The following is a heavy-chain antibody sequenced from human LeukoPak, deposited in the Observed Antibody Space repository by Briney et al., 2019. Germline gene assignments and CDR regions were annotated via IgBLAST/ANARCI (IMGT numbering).Heavy chain of an antibody. D-gene: IGHD5-24*01. Sequence: GGSLKLFCGDSGFTYRSQCMHGARHRSGKGLVYVSRINSDGSSTFYGDSVRGRFTISRDNDKNTLYLQMNSLRVEDMAVYYCARDGDGYNFDYWGQGTLVTVSS. J-gene: IGHJ4*02. CDR2: INSDGSST. CDR3: ARDGDGYNFDY. CDR1: GFTYRSQC. V-gene: IGHV3-74*01.